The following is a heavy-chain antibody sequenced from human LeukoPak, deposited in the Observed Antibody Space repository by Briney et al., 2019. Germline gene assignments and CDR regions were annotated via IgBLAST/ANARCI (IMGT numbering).Heavy chain of an antibody. V-gene: IGHV2-5*02. D-gene: IGHD2-15*01. CDR3: THSEVATNPFDY. CDR1: GFSLSTSRVG. CDR2: LYWDDDK. J-gene: IGHJ4*02. Sequence: SGPTPVKPTQPLTLICTFSGFSLSTSRVGVGRIRQPPGKALESPALLYWDDDKPYSPSLKSRLTITKDTSKNQVVLTMTNMDPVDTATYYCTHSEVATNPFDYWGKGTVVTVSS.